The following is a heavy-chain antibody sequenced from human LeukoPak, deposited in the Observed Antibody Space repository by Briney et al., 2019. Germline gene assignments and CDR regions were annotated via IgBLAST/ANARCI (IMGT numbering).Heavy chain of an antibody. J-gene: IGHJ4*02. CDR3: ARSSSSWSHFDY. V-gene: IGHV4-59*01. CDR1: GGSISSYY. CDR2: IYYSGST. Sequence: PSETPSLTCTVSGGSISSYYWSWIRQPPGKGLEWIGYIYYSGSTNYNPSLKSRVTISVDTSKNQFSLKLSSVAAADTAVYYCARSSSSWSHFDYWGQGTLVTVSS. D-gene: IGHD6-13*01.